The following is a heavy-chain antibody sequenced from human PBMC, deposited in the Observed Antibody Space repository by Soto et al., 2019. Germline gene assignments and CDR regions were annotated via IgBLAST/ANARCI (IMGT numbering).Heavy chain of an antibody. CDR2: IYYSGST. J-gene: IGHJ4*02. CDR1: GGSISSGGYY. V-gene: IGHV4-31*03. CDR3: AREMATTFDY. Sequence: KASETLSLTCTVSGGSISSGGYYWSWIRQHPGKGLEWIGYIYYSGSTYYNPSLKSRVTISVDTSKNQFSLKLSSVTAADTAVYYCAREMATTFDYWGQGTLVTVSS. D-gene: IGHD5-12*01.